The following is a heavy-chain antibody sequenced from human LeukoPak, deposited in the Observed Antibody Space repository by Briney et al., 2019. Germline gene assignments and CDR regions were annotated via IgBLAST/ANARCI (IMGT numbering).Heavy chain of an antibody. CDR3: VRRLSGSYSDY. CDR2: ISHSGST. V-gene: IGHV4-39*01. CDR1: GGSISSSSNN. Sequence: SETLSLTCTVSGGSISSSSNNWGWIRQPPGTGLEWIGSISHSGSTYYNPSLKSRVTISVDTSKNQFSLKLSSVTAADTAVYYCVRRLSGSYSDYWGQGTLVTVSS. D-gene: IGHD1-26*01. J-gene: IGHJ4*02.